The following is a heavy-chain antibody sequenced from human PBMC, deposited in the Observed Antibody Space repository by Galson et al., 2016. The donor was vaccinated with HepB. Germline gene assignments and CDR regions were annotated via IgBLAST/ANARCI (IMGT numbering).Heavy chain of an antibody. Sequence: SVKVSCKASGYTFTGCYMHWVRQAPGQGLEWMGWINPNSGGTNYAQKFQGRVTMTRDTSISTAYMELSRLRSDDTAVFYCARERRDGYNSLGDYWGQGTLVTVSS. CDR2: INPNSGGT. CDR3: ARERRDGYNSLGDY. CDR1: GYTFTGCY. D-gene: IGHD5-24*01. J-gene: IGHJ4*02. V-gene: IGHV1-2*02.